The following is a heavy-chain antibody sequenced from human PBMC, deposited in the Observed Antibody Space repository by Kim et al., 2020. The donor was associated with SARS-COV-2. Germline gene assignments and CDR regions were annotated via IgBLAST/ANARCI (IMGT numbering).Heavy chain of an antibody. CDR2: INHSGST. J-gene: IGHJ4*02. CDR3: ARKFGAYSSNIDY. Sequence: SETLSLTCAVYGGSFSGYYWSWIRQPPGKGLEWIGEINHSGSTNYNPSLKSRVTISVETSTNQFSLKLSSVTAADTAVYYCARKFGAYSSNIDYWGQGTLVTVSS. D-gene: IGHD6-13*01. V-gene: IGHV4-34*01. CDR1: GGSFSGYY.